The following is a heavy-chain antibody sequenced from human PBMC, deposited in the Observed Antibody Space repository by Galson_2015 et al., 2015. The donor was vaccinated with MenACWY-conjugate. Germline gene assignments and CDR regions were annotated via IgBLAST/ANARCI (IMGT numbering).Heavy chain of an antibody. CDR1: GFSFSSYW. CDR2: INEDGGEK. Sequence: SLRLSCAASGFSFSSYWMSWVRQAPGKGLEWVANINEDGGEKYYVDSVKGRFTISRDNAKSSLYLQTNSLSAEDTAVYYCTRDDVQMATWGQGTLVTVSS. V-gene: IGHV3-7*03. J-gene: IGHJ5*02. D-gene: IGHD5-24*01. CDR3: TRDDVQMAT.